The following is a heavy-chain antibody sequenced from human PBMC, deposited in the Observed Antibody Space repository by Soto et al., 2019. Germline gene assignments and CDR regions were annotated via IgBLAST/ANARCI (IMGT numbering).Heavy chain of an antibody. J-gene: IGHJ6*02. D-gene: IGHD3-3*01. CDR1: GFTFSSYA. V-gene: IGHV3-23*01. CDR2: ISGSGGST. CDR3: VYDFRSGYYGFYYYYYGMDV. Sequence: PVGSLRLSCAASGFTFSSYAMSWVRQAPGKGLEWVSAISGSGGSTYYADSVKGRFTISRDNSKNTLYLQMDSLRAEDTAVYYCVYDFRSGYYGFYYYYYGMDVWGQGTTVTVSS.